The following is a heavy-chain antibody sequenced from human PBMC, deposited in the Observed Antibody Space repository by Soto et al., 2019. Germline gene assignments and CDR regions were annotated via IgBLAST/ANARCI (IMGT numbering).Heavy chain of an antibody. V-gene: IGHV3-21*01. CDR1: GFTFNDYS. D-gene: IGHD6-19*01. Sequence: EVHLVESGGGLVKPGGSLRLSCAASGFTFNDYSMNWVRQAPGKGLEWVSSISSASSYTYYADSLKGRFTISRDNAKDSLFLQMNSLRAEDTAVDYCARVKSGSVAGLRSPADYWGKGTLVTVSS. CDR3: ARVKSGSVAGLRSPADY. J-gene: IGHJ4*02. CDR2: ISSASSYT.